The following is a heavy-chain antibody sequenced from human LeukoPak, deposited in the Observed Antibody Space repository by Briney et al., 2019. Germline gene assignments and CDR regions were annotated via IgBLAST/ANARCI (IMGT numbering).Heavy chain of an antibody. Sequence: ASVKVSCKASGYTFTGYYMHWVRQAPGQGLEWMGRINPNSGGTNYAQKFQGRVTMTRDTSISTAYMELSRLRSDDTAVYYCARAHYDTLTGYYPNYFDYWGQGTLVTVSS. CDR2: INPNSGGT. V-gene: IGHV1-2*06. D-gene: IGHD3-9*01. J-gene: IGHJ4*02. CDR1: GYTFTGYY. CDR3: ARAHYDTLTGYYPNYFDY.